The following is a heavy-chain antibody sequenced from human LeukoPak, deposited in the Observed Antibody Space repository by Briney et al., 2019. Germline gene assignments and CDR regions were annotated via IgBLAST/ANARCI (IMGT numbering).Heavy chain of an antibody. CDR1: GFTFSSYA. CDR2: IYSGGST. Sequence: GSLRLSCAASGFTFSSYAMHWVRQAPGKGLEWVSVIYSGGSTYYADSVKGRFTISRDNSKNTLYLQMNSLRAEDTAVYYCARVYSGSGDYVQYYFDYWGQGTLVTVSS. CDR3: ARVYSGSGDYVQYYFDY. V-gene: IGHV3-53*01. D-gene: IGHD4-17*01. J-gene: IGHJ4*02.